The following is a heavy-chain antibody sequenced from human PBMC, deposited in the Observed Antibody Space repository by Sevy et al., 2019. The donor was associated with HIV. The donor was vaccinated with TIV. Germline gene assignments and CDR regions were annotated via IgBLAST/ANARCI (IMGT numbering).Heavy chain of an antibody. Sequence: GGSLRLSCSASGFTFIGSALHWVRQAPGKGLEYVSVISSSGSGTYYAESVKGRFTISRDNSKNTLYLQMRSLRTEDTAVYYCVKDSIFYDSSSGYRPFYYYGMDVWGQGTSVTVSS. V-gene: IGHV3-64D*09. CDR2: ISSSGSGT. D-gene: IGHD3-3*01. CDR3: VKDSIFYDSSSGYRPFYYYGMDV. CDR1: GFTFIGSA. J-gene: IGHJ6*02.